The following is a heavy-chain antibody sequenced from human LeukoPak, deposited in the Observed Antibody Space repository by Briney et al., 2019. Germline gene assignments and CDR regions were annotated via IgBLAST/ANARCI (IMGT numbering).Heavy chain of an antibody. CDR3: AKDGHCSSTSCHTYDY. J-gene: IGHJ4*02. Sequence: GGPLRLSCAASGFTFSTSAMSWVRQAPGKGLEWVSAISGSGGSTYYADSVKGRFTISRDNSKNTLYLQMNSLRAEDTAVYYCAKDGHCSSTSCHTYDYWGQGTLVTVSS. CDR2: ISGSGGST. CDR1: GFTFSTSA. D-gene: IGHD2-2*02. V-gene: IGHV3-23*01.